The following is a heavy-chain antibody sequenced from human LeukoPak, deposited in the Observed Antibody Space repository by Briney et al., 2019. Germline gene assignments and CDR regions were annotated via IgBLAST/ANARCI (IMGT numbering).Heavy chain of an antibody. CDR1: GYTFTSYG. D-gene: IGHD3-10*01. CDR3: ARDLIVPDAMTGSGSYSTDY. Sequence: ASVKVSCKASGYTFTSYGISWVRQAPGQGLEWMGWISAYNGNTNCAQKLQGRVTMTTDTSTSTAYMELRSLRSDDTAVYYCARDLIVPDAMTGSGSYSTDYWGQGTLVTVSS. J-gene: IGHJ4*02. CDR2: ISAYNGNT. V-gene: IGHV1-18*01.